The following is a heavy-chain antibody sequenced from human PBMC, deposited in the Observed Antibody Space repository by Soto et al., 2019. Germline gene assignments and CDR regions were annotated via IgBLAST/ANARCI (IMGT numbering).Heavy chain of an antibody. J-gene: IGHJ4*02. CDR3: AKDQGSVGYCSGGSCHSDY. Sequence: GGSLRLSCAASGFTFSSYAMSWVRQAPGKGLEWVSGVSGGGGRTYYADSVKGRFTISRDNSKNTLYLQMNGLRAEDTAVYYCAKDQGSVGYCSGGSCHSDYWGQGTLVTVSS. CDR2: VSGGGGRT. V-gene: IGHV3-23*01. CDR1: GFTFSSYA. D-gene: IGHD2-15*01.